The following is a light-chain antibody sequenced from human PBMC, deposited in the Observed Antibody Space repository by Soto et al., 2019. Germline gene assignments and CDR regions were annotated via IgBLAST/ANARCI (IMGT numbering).Light chain of an antibody. V-gene: IGLV1-40*01. CDR2: NSI. CDR1: SSNIGAGYD. J-gene: IGLJ3*02. Sequence: QSVLTQPPSVSGAPGQRVTISCTGSSSNIGAGYDVQWYQQVPGTAPKLLISNSINRPSWVPDRFSGSRSDTSASLAITGIQADDDADYYCQSYDRSLSGWVFGGGTKLTVL. CDR3: QSYDRSLSGWV.